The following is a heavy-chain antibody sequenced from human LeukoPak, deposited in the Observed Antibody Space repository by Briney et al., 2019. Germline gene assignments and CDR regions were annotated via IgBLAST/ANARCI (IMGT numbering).Heavy chain of an antibody. CDR3: ARVVNWGLRYFDL. J-gene: IGHJ2*01. CDR1: GASISGSY. CDR2: IYSSGTT. V-gene: IGHV4-59*01. Sequence: PSETLSLTCTVSGASISGSYWNWIRQPPGMGLEWIGYIYSSGTTNYSPSPQSRVTISIDTSKNQFSLKLTSVTAADTAVYYCARVVNWGLRYFDLWGRGTLVTVSS. D-gene: IGHD7-27*01.